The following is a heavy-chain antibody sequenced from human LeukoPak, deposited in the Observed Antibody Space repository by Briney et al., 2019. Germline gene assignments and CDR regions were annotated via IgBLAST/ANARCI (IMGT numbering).Heavy chain of an antibody. J-gene: IGHJ4*02. CDR1: GGSISSSSYY. CDR3: ASYVVVVAATGY. V-gene: IGHV4-39*01. CDR2: IYYSGST. D-gene: IGHD2-15*01. Sequence: PSETLSLTCTVSGGSISSSSYYWGWIRQPPGKGLEWIGSIYYSGSTYYKPSLKSRVTNSVDTSKNQFSLKLSSVTAADTAVYYCASYVVVVAATGYWGQGTLVTVSS.